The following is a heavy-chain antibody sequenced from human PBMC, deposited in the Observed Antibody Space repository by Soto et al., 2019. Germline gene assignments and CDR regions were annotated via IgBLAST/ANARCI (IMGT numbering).Heavy chain of an antibody. CDR1: GYTFTGYY. J-gene: IGHJ4*02. CDR3: AREYYYDSSGYDY. Sequence: ASVKVSCKASGYTFTGYYMHWVRQAPGQGLEWMGWINPNSGGTNYAQKFQGWVTMTRDTSISTAYMELSRLRSDDTAVYYCAREYYYDSSGYDYWGQGTRVTVSS. D-gene: IGHD3-22*01. V-gene: IGHV1-2*04. CDR2: INPNSGGT.